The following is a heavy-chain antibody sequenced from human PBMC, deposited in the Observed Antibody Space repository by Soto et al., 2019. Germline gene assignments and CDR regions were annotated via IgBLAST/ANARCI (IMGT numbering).Heavy chain of an antibody. Sequence: SETLSLTCTVSGGSISSYYWSWIRQPPGKGLEWIGYIYYSGSTNYNPSLKSRVTISVDTSKNQFSLKLSSVTAADTAVYYCARARGGFSDYWGQGTLVTVS. V-gene: IGHV4-59*01. J-gene: IGHJ4*02. CDR1: GGSISSYY. CDR2: IYYSGST. CDR3: ARARGGFSDY. D-gene: IGHD5-12*01.